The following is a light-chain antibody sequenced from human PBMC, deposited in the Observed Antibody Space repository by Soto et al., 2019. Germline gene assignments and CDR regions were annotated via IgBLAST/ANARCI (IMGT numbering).Light chain of an antibody. CDR3: QQLNSFPIA. V-gene: IGKV1-9*01. CDR1: QGISSF. CDR2: GAS. Sequence: IQLTQSPSSLSASVGDRVTITCRASQGISSFLAWYQQKPGRAPKLLIYGASTLQSGVPSRFSGSRSGTDFTLTISSLQPEDFATYYCQQLNSFPIAFGPGTKVEIQ. J-gene: IGKJ3*01.